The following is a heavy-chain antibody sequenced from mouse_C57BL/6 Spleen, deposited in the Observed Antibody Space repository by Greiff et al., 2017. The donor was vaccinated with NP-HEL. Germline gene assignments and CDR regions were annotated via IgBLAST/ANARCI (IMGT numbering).Heavy chain of an antibody. CDR3: ARGDLEGYYFDY. J-gene: IGHJ2*01. CDR2: IYPGDGDT. D-gene: IGHD3-3*01. V-gene: IGHV1-80*01. Sequence: QVQLKQSGAELVKPGASVKISCKASGYAFSSYWMNWVKQRPGKGLEWIGQIYPGDGDTNYNGKFKGKATLTADKSSSTAYMQLSSLTSEDSAVYFCARGDLEGYYFDYWGQGTTLTVSS. CDR1: GYAFSSYW.